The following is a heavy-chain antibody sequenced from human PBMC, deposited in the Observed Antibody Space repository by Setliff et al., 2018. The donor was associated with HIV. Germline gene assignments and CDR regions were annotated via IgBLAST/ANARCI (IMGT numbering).Heavy chain of an antibody. CDR1: GYSISSGFY. V-gene: IGHV4-38-2*02. CDR2: IYHSGST. J-gene: IGHJ5*02. Sequence: SETLSLTCAVSGYSISSGFYWGWIRQPPGKGLEWTGSIYHSGSTYYNPSLRSRVTISVDTSKNQFSLKLSSVTAADTAVYYCARDAPTVYANGWFDPWGQGTLVTVSS. CDR3: ARDAPTVYANGWFDP. D-gene: IGHD2-8*01.